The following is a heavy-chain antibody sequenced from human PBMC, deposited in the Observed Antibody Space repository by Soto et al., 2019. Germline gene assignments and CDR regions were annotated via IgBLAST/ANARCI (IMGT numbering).Heavy chain of an antibody. J-gene: IGHJ2*01. CDR3: ARFNWYFDL. Sequence: QVQLQESGPGLVKPSETLSLTCTVSGGSISSYYWSWIRQPPGKGLEWIGYIYYSGSTNYNPSLKXRXTXPVATSKNQFSLKLSSVTAADTAVYYCARFNWYFDLWGRGTLVTVSS. V-gene: IGHV4-59*08. CDR1: GGSISSYY. CDR2: IYYSGST.